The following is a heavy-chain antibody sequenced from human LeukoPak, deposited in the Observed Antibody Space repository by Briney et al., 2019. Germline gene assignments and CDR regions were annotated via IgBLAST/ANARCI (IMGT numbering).Heavy chain of an antibody. J-gene: IGHJ5*02. V-gene: IGHV1-2*02. CDR2: ISPKSGAT. CDR3: ARFSVGGRYDFDL. CDR1: GYTFSGYY. D-gene: IGHD3-9*01. Sequence: ASVKVSCKASGYTFSGYYMHWVRQAPGQGLEWMGWISPKSGATKYAQKFQDRVTMTRDTSINTAYMELSRLRSDDTAVYYCARFSVGGRYDFDLWGQGTLVTVSS.